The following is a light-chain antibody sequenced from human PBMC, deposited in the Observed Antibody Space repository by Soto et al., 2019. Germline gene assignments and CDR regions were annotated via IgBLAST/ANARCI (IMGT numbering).Light chain of an antibody. Sequence: EVVLTQSPATLSVSPGAGATLSCRASQSVGSNLAWYQQKPGEAPRVLIYDASNRATGIPARFSGSGSGTDFTLTISSLEPEDFAVYYCQQRSNWPITFGQGTRLEIK. CDR3: QQRSNWPIT. V-gene: IGKV3-11*01. CDR2: DAS. J-gene: IGKJ5*01. CDR1: QSVGSN.